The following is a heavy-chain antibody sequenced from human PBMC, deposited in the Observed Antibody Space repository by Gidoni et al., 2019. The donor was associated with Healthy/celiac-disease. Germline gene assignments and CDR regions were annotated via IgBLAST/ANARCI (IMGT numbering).Heavy chain of an antibody. CDR1: GFTFSNYA. CDR3: AKSGNYDSSGFYHDAFDI. Sequence: EVQLLESGGGLVQPGGSLRLSCAASGFTFSNYAMRWVRQAPGKGLEWVSGISGSGGSTSYADSVKGRFTISRDNSKNTLYLQMNSLRAEDTAVYYCAKSGNYDSSGFYHDAFDIWGQGTMVTVSS. D-gene: IGHD3-22*01. V-gene: IGHV3-23*01. CDR2: ISGSGGST. J-gene: IGHJ3*02.